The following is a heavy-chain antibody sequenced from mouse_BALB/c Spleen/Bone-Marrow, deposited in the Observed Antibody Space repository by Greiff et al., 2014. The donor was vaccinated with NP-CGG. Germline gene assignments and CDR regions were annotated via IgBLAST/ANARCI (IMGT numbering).Heavy chain of an antibody. Sequence: EVKLVESGTVLARPGASVKMSCKASGYSFTSYWMHWVKQRPGQGLEWIGAIYPGNSDTSYNQKFKGKAKLTAVSSASTAYMELSSLTNGDSAVYYCTRSPTMITTYSGAMDYWGQGTSVTVSA. D-gene: IGHD2-4*01. V-gene: IGHV1-5*01. J-gene: IGHJ4*01. CDR1: GYSFTSYW. CDR3: TRSPTMITTYSGAMDY. CDR2: IYPGNSDT.